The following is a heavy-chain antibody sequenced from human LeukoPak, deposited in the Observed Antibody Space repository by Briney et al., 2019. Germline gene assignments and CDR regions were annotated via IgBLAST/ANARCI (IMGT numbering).Heavy chain of an antibody. J-gene: IGHJ6*02. Sequence: SETLSLTCTVSGGSISSYYWSWIRQPPGKGLEWIGYIYYSGSTNYNPSLKSRVTISVDTSKNQFSLKLSSVTAADTAVYYCARDNWNYGSSMDVWGQGTTVSVSS. V-gene: IGHV4-59*01. D-gene: IGHD1-7*01. CDR3: ARDNWNYGSSMDV. CDR1: GGSISSYY. CDR2: IYYSGST.